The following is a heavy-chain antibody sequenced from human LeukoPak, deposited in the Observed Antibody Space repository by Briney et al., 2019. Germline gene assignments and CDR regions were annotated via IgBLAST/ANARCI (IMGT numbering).Heavy chain of an antibody. J-gene: IGHJ3*02. CDR2: IYYSGST. V-gene: IGHV4-59*01. CDR3: ARDYSGSNAFDI. Sequence: SETLSLTCTVSGGSISSYYWSWIRQPPGKGLEWIGSIYYSGSTYYNPSLKSRVTISVDTSKNQFSLKLTSVTAADTAVYYCARDYSGSNAFDIWGQGTMVTVSS. CDR1: GGSISSYY. D-gene: IGHD3-10*01.